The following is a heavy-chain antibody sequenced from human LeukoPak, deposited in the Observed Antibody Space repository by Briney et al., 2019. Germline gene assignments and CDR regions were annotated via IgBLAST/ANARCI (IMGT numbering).Heavy chain of an antibody. CDR2: VNSDESST. V-gene: IGHV3-74*01. D-gene: IGHD2-21*01. CDR1: GFTFSSRW. Sequence: GGSLRLSCAASGFTFSSRWMHWVRQAPGKGLVWVSHVNSDESSTNYADSVKGRFTISRDNTKNTLYLQMNSLRAEDTAVYYCASDDSYAFDIWGQGSMVTVSS. J-gene: IGHJ3*02. CDR3: ASDDSYAFDI.